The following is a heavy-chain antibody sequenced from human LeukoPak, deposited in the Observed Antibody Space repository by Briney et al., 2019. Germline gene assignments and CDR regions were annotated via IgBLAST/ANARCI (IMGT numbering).Heavy chain of an antibody. CDR1: GGSISSYY. CDR2: IYYSGST. CDR3: ARFGDGYLYYFDY. V-gene: IGHV4-59*01. Sequence: PSETLSLTCTVSGGSISSYYWSWIRQPPGKGLKWIGYIYYSGSTNYNPSLKSRVTISVDTSKNQFSLKLSSVTAADTAVYYCARFGDGYLYYFDYWGQGTLVTVSS. J-gene: IGHJ4*02. D-gene: IGHD5-24*01.